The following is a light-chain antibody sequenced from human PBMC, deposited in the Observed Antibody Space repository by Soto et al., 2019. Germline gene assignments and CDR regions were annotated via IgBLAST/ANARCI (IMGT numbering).Light chain of an antibody. V-gene: IGKV2-28*01. CDR3: MQALQTPPWT. J-gene: IGKJ1*01. CDR2: LGS. Sequence: DIVMTQSPLSLPVTPGEPASISFMSIQSLLHNNGYNYLDWYVQKPGQSPQVLIYLGSKRASGVPDRFSGSGSGTDFTLKISRVEAEVVGVYYCMQALQTPPWTFGQGTKVDIK. CDR1: QSLLHNNGYNY.